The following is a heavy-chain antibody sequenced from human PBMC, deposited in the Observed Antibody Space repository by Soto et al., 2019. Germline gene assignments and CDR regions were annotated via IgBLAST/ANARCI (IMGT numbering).Heavy chain of an antibody. J-gene: IGHJ6*02. D-gene: IGHD3-10*01. V-gene: IGHV1-69*13. Sequence: SVKVSCKASGGTFSSYAISWVRQAPGQGLEWMGGIIPIFGTASYAQKFQGRVTITADESTSTAYMELSSLRSEDTAVYYCATAPYYYGSGSYFDVWGQGTTVTVSS. CDR2: IIPIFGTA. CDR1: GGTFSSYA. CDR3: ATAPYYYGSGSYFDV.